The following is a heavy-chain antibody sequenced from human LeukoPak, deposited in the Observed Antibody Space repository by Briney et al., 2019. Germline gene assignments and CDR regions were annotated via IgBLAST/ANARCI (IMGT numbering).Heavy chain of an antibody. CDR1: GGSISSSNW. J-gene: IGHJ4*02. D-gene: IGHD3-3*01. V-gene: IGHV4-4*02. CDR2: IYYSGST. CDR3: ARVFWSGPFDY. Sequence: PSGTLSLTCAVSGGSISSSNWWSWVRQPPGKGLEWIGSIYYSGSTYYNPSLKSRVTISVDTSKNQFSLKLSSVTAADTAVYYCARVFWSGPFDYWGQGTLVTVSS.